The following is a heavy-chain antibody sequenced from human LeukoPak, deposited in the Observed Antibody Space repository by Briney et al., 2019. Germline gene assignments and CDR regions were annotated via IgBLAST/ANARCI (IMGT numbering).Heavy chain of an antibody. Sequence: GASVKVSCKASGYTFTSYDINWVRQATGQGLEWMGWMNPNSGNTAYAQKFQGRVTITRNTSISTAYMELSSLRSEDTAVYYCARGSFTVTTGYSYYYMDVWGKGTTVTVSS. V-gene: IGHV1-8*03. J-gene: IGHJ6*03. CDR1: GYTFTSYD. CDR3: ARGSFTVTTGYSYYYMDV. CDR2: MNPNSGNT. D-gene: IGHD4-11*01.